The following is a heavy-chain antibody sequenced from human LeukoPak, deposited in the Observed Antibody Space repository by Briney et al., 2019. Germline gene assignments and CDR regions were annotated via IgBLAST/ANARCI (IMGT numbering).Heavy chain of an antibody. CDR3: FVGGDVDTPTIDY. CDR1: GYTFTSYY. D-gene: IGHD5-18*01. Sequence: GASVKVSCKASGYTFTSYYMHWVRQAPGQGLEWMGIINPSGGTTSYAQQFQGRVTMTRDTSTSTVYMELSSLRSEDTAVYYCFVGGDVDTPTIDYWGQGTLVTVSS. J-gene: IGHJ4*02. CDR2: INPSGGTT. V-gene: IGHV1-46*01.